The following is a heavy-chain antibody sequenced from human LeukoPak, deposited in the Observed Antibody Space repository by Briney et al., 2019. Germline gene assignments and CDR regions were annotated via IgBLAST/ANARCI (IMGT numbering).Heavy chain of an antibody. CDR1: GGTFSSYA. D-gene: IGHD3-3*01. CDR3: ARGTTRVNPYDFWSGYPRGCFDY. Sequence: SVKVSCKASGGTFSSYAISWVRQAPGQGLEWMGGIIPIFRTANYPQKFQGRVTITADESTSTAYMELSSLRSEDTAVYYCARGTTRVNPYDFWSGYPRGCFDYWGQGTLVTVSS. J-gene: IGHJ4*02. CDR2: IIPIFRTA. V-gene: IGHV1-69*01.